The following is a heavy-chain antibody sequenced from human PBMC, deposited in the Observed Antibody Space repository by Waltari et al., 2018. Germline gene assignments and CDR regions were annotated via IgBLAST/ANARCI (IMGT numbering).Heavy chain of an antibody. CDR2: IYSGGST. D-gene: IGHD2-2*02. CDR1: GFPFRSYA. J-gene: IGHJ6*03. Sequence: VQLLESGGGLVQPGGSLRLSCAASGFPFRSYAMIWVRQAPGKGLEWVSVIYSGGSTYYADSVKGRFTISRDNSKNTLYLQMNSLRAEDTAVYYCAKDRYNSDYMDVWGKGTTVTVSS. V-gene: IGHV3-23*03. CDR3: AKDRYNSDYMDV.